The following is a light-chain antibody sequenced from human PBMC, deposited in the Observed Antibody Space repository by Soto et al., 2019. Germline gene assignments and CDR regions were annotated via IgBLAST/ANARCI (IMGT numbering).Light chain of an antibody. Sequence: QSALTQPASVSGSPGQSIALSCTGTSSDVGGHDSVSWYQQHPGKAPKLMIYNVSNRASGVSNRFSGSKSGNTASLTISGLLAEDEADYFCTSYTSASTYAFGAGTKVTVL. J-gene: IGLJ1*01. CDR2: NVS. CDR1: SSDVGGHDS. CDR3: TSYTSASTYA. V-gene: IGLV2-14*01.